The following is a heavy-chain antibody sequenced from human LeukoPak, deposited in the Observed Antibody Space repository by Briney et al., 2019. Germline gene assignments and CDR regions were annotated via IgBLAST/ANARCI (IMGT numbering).Heavy chain of an antibody. D-gene: IGHD3-22*01. Sequence: GGSLRLSCAASGFTFSNYGMHWVRQAPGKGLVWVAAISYDGSNKYYADSVKGRFTISRDNSKNTLYLQVNNLKAEDTAVYYCAKVERYYDSSGYSGYDTFHTWGQGTMVTVSS. CDR1: GFTFSNYG. CDR3: AKVERYYDSSGYSGYDTFHT. CDR2: ISYDGSNK. J-gene: IGHJ3*02. V-gene: IGHV3-30*18.